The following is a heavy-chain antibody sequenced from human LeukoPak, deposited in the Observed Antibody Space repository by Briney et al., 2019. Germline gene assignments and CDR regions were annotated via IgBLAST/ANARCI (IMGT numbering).Heavy chain of an antibody. J-gene: IGHJ3*02. CDR1: GFTFSSYS. V-gene: IGHV3-21*01. Sequence: GGSLRLSCAASGFTFSSYSMNWVRQAPGKGLEWVSSISSNSSYIYYEDSVKGRFTSSRDNAKNSLYLQLNSLRAEDTAVYYCARDSSGYYQNAFDIWGQGTMVTVSS. D-gene: IGHD3-22*01. CDR3: ARDSSGYYQNAFDI. CDR2: ISSNSSYI.